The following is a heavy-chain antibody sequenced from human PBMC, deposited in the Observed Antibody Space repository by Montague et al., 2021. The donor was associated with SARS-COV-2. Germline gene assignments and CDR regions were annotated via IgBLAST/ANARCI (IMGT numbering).Heavy chain of an antibody. Sequence: PALVKPTQTLTLTCTFSGFSLSTSGMCVSRIRQPPGKALEWLALXDWDDDKYYSTSLKTRLTISKDTSKNQVVLTMTNMDPVDTATYYCARSLLWFGELNAFDIWGQGTMVTVSS. V-gene: IGHV2-70*01. CDR3: ARSLLWFGELNAFDI. CDR1: GFSLSTSGMC. CDR2: XDWDDDK. D-gene: IGHD3-10*01. J-gene: IGHJ3*02.